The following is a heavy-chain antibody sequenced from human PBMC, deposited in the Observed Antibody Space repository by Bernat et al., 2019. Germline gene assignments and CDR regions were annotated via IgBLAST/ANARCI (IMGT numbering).Heavy chain of an antibody. CDR3: AKDIPSLLPVAGNCEN. CDR1: GLMFSSYA. V-gene: IGHV3-23*01. Sequence: EVQLLESGGGLVQPGGSLRLSCAASGLMFSSYAMHWVRQAPGKGLEWVSAISGSGDNTYYADSVKGRFTISRDNSKNTLYLQMNTLRAEDTAVYYCAKDIPSLLPVAGNCENWGQGTLVTVSS. J-gene: IGHJ4*02. D-gene: IGHD6-19*01. CDR2: ISGSGDNT.